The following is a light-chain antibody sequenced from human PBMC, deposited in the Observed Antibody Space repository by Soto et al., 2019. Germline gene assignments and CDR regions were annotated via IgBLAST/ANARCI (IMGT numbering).Light chain of an antibody. J-gene: IGLJ3*02. CDR2: EDN. CDR1: SGSIASNY. CDR3: QSYDSSNLVM. V-gene: IGLV6-57*04. Sequence: LTQPHSVSESPGKTVTISCTRSSGSIASNYVQWYQQRPGSAPTTVIFEDNQRPSGVPDRFSGSIDSSSNSASLTISGLKTEDEADYYCQSYDSSNLVMFGGGTKLTVL.